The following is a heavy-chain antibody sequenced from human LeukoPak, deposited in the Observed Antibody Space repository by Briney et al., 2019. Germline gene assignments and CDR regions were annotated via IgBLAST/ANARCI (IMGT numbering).Heavy chain of an antibody. V-gene: IGHV3-23*01. J-gene: IGHJ4*02. CDR1: GFTFSSYA. Sequence: GGSLRLSCAASGFTFSSYAMSWVRQAPGKGLEWVSVISGSGETTYYADSVKGRFTVSRDSSKNTLYLQMNSLRAEDTAVYYCAKETPHFDYWGQGTLVTVSS. CDR3: AKETPHFDY. CDR2: ISGSGETT.